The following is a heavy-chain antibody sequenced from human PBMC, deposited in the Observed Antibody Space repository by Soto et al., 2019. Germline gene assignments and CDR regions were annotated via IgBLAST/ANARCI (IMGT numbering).Heavy chain of an antibody. D-gene: IGHD2-21*02. CDR1: GGSFSGYY. CDR3: ARQEGGGDLYFDY. Sequence: PSETLSLTCAVYGGSFSGYYWSWIRQPPGKGLEWIGEINHSGSTNYNPSLKSRVTISVDTSKNQFSLKLTSVTAADTAVYYCARQEGGGDLYFDYWGQGTLVTVSS. CDR2: INHSGST. V-gene: IGHV4-34*01. J-gene: IGHJ4*02.